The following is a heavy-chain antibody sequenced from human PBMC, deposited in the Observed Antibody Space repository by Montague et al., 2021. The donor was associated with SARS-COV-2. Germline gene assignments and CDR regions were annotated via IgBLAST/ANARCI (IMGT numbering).Heavy chain of an antibody. V-gene: IGHV4-34*01. CDR1: GTSFSGYY. Sequence: SETLSLTCAVHGTSFSGYYWNWIRQPPGKGLEWIGEINHGGSTKYSPSLKSRLTISADTSKNQFSLKLTSVAAADTAVYYCARLRDGVVPSPILGVGPYYSYYSMDVWGRGTPVTVSS. CDR2: INHGGST. J-gene: IGHJ6*03. CDR3: ARLRDGVVPSPILGVGPYYSYYSMDV. D-gene: IGHD3-10*01.